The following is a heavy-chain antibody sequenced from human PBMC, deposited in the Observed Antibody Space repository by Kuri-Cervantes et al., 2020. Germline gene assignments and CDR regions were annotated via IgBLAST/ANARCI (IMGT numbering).Heavy chain of an antibody. D-gene: IGHD3-16*01. V-gene: IGHV4-61*01. CDR2: IYYSGST. J-gene: IGHJ3*02. CDR1: GGSVSSGSYY. CDR3: ARGHPVTFGGVSLAFDI. Sequence: SETLSLTCTVSGGSVSSGSYYWSRIRQPPGKGLEWIGYIYYSGSTNYNPSLKSRVTISVDTSKNQFSLKLSSVTAADTAVYYCARGHPVTFGGVSLAFDIWGQGTMVTVSS.